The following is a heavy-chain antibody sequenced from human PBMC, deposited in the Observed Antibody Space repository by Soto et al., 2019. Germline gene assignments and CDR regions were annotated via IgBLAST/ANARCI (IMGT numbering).Heavy chain of an antibody. CDR2: LPEIGTNT. J-gene: IGHJ4*02. D-gene: IGHD1-26*01. Sequence: GMSWVRQAPGKGLEWVSALPEIGTNTYYADSVKGRFTISRDNSKNTLFLQINNLRAGDTAVYYCAKKSGVGATWYFDYWGQGTLVTVSS. CDR3: AKKSGVGATWYFDY. CDR1: G. V-gene: IGHV3-23*01.